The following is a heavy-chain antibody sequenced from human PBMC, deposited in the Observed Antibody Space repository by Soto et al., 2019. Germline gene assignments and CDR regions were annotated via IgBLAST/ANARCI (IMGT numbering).Heavy chain of an antibody. V-gene: IGHV4-31*03. CDR3: ARVLEWLPKGFDP. CDR2: IYYSGST. Sequence: PSESLSLTCPVSGGSISSGGYYWSWIRQHPGKGLEWIGYIYYSGSTYYNPSLKSRVTISVDTSKNQFSLKLSSVTAADTAVYYCARVLEWLPKGFDPWGQGTLVTVSS. J-gene: IGHJ5*02. CDR1: GGSISSGGYY. D-gene: IGHD3-3*01.